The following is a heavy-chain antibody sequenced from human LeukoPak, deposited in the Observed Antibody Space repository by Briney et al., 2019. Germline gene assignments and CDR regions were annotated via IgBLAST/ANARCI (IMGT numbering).Heavy chain of an antibody. CDR2: INHSGLT. V-gene: IGHV4-34*01. J-gene: IGHJ5*02. CDR3: ARERRSPGIKCFDP. D-gene: IGHD5-12*01. Sequence: SETLSLTCAVYGGSFSDDSWTWLRQSPGEGLEWIGEINHSGLTKYNPSLKSRVSISVEMSKKQVSLKLTSVTAADTAVYYCARERRSPGIKCFDPWGQGTLVTVSS. CDR1: GGSFSDDS.